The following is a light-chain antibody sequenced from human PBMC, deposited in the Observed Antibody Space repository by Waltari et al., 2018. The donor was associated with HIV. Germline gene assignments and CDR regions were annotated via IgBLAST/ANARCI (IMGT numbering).Light chain of an antibody. V-gene: IGLV2-14*03. Sequence: QSAPTQPASVSGSPGQSITISCNNMGDLTYVSWYQQYPGKAPKRLIYEISNRPSGISSRFSGSKSGDTASLTISWLQADDEADYFCTKYTSTNVLILFGGGTKVTVL. CDR3: TKYTSTNVLIL. CDR2: EIS. CDR1: MGDLTY. J-gene: IGLJ2*01.